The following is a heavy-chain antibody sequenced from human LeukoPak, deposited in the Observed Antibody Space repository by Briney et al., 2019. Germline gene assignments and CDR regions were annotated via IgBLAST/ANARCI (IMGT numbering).Heavy chain of an antibody. CDR3: AKDSTRDYGYYGMPES. Sequence: GGSLRLSCAGSGFTFPTYGMHWVRQAQGKGLEWVAYISYDGNKGYYTDSVKGRFTISRDNSKNMLFLQMSSLRIEDTGVHYCAKDSTRDYGYYGMPESWGQGTLVTVS. J-gene: IGHJ4*02. CDR1: GFTFPTYG. V-gene: IGHV3-30*18. CDR2: ISYDGNKG. D-gene: IGHD4-17*01.